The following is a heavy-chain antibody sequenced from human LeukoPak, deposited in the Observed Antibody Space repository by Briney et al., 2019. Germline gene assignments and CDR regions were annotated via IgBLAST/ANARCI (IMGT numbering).Heavy chain of an antibody. J-gene: IGHJ4*02. Sequence: GASVKVSCKASGYTFTGYYMHWVRQAPGQGLEWMGWINPNSGCTNYAKKFQGRVTMTRDTSISTAYMELSRLRSDDTAVYYFARVAAAADFYWGQGTLVTVSS. CDR1: GYTFTGYY. CDR2: INPNSGCT. D-gene: IGHD6-13*01. CDR3: ARVAAAADFY. V-gene: IGHV1-2*02.